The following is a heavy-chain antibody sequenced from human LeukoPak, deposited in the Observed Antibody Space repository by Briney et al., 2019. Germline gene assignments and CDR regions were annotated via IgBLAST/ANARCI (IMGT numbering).Heavy chain of an antibody. Sequence: ASVKVSCKASGGTFISYAISWVRQAPGQGLEWMGWISAYNGNTNYAQKLQGRVTMTTDTSTSTAYMELSSLRSDDTAVYYCARGPPNWGYDYWGPGTLVPGSS. D-gene: IGHD7-27*01. CDR1: GGTFISYA. CDR3: ARGPPNWGYDY. J-gene: IGHJ4*02. V-gene: IGHV1-18*01. CDR2: ISAYNGNT.